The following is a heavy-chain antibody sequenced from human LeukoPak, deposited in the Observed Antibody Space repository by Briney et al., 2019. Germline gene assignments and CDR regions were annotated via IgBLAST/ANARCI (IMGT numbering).Heavy chain of an antibody. CDR3: TRQEGSGWGLHDY. V-gene: IGHV3-73*01. J-gene: IGHJ4*02. D-gene: IGHD6-19*01. Sequence: GGSLRLSCAASGFTFSGSAMHWVRQASGKGLEWVGRIRSKAKSYATAYAASVKGRFTISRDDSKNTAYLQMNSLKTEDTAVYYCTRQEGSGWGLHDYWGQGTLVTVSS. CDR1: GFTFSGSA. CDR2: IRSKAKSYAT.